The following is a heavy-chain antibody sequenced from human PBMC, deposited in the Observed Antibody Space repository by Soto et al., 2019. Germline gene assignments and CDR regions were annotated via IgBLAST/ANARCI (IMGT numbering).Heavy chain of an antibody. D-gene: IGHD2-2*01. CDR1: GFAFNNYG. CDR2: ISKSDYT. Sequence: PVGSLRLSCTVSGFAFNNYGINWVRQAPGKGPEWVSSISKSDYTYYSDPVKGRFAISRDNAKSSVSLQMNTLRVEDTAVYYCAREDSIIIPAVSDFWGQGTLVTVSS. J-gene: IGHJ4*02. CDR3: AREDSIIIPAVSDF. V-gene: IGHV3-21*01.